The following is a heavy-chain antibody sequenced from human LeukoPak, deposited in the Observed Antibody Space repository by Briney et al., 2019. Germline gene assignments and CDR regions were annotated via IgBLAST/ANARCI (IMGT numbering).Heavy chain of an antibody. CDR3: AKVGQWLDRGYFDY. CDR2: IRYDGSNK. CDR1: GFTFSSYG. Sequence: GGSLRLSCAASGFTFSSYGMHWVRQAPGKGLEWVAFIRYDGSNKYYADSVKGRFTISRDNSKNTLYLQMNSLRAEDTAVYYCAKVGQWLDRGYFDYWGQGTLVTVSS. D-gene: IGHD6-19*01. J-gene: IGHJ4*02. V-gene: IGHV3-30*02.